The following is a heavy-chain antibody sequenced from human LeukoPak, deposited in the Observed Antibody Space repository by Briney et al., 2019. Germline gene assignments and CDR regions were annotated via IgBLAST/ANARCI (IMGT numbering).Heavy chain of an antibody. V-gene: IGHV3-20*04. CDR3: ARGTLYNSGTGSYYSS. Sequence: GGSLRLSCAASGFTFGDYGMAWVRQAPGRSLEWVSGVNWSGSSTGYADSVKGRFTISRDNTKNFLYLQMNSVRADDTALYYCARGTLYNSGTGSYYSSWGQGTLVTVSS. CDR1: GFTFGDYG. D-gene: IGHD3-10*01. CDR2: VNWSGSST. J-gene: IGHJ1*01.